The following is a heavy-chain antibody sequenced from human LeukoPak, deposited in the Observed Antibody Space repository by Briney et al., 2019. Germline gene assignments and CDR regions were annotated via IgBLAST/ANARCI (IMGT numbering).Heavy chain of an antibody. D-gene: IGHD2-15*01. V-gene: IGHV1-8*01. CDR3: ARDVGYCSGGSCWRGGNWFDP. CDR1: GYTFTSYD. J-gene: IGHJ5*02. CDR2: MNPNSGNT. Sequence: ASVKVSCKASGYTFTSYDINWVRQATGQGLEWMGWMNPNSGNTGYAQKFQGRVTMTRNTSISTAYMELSSLRSEDTAVYYCARDVGYCSGGSCWRGGNWFDPWGQGTLVTVPS.